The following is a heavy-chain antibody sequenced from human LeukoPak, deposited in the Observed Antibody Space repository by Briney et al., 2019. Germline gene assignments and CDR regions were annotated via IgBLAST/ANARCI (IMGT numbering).Heavy chain of an antibody. CDR3: AKDIPISPDIVVVPAAIDY. CDR2: ISSISRTI. Sequence: GGSLRLSCAASGFNFTRYNMNWVRQAPGKGLEHISYISSISRTIDNADSVKGRFTISRDNAKNSLYLQMNSLRAEDTAVYYCAKDIPISPDIVVVPAAIDYWGQGTLVTVSS. D-gene: IGHD2-2*01. V-gene: IGHV3-48*01. CDR1: GFNFTRYN. J-gene: IGHJ4*02.